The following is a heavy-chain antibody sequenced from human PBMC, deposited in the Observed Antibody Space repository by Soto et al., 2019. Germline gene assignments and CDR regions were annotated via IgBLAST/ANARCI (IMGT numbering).Heavy chain of an antibody. CDR3: RSSTSCYDESCVDV. Sequence: SETLSLTCAVSGYSISSGNYWAWIRQPPGRGLEWIGSLYHIGSTHYNTSLKSRVTISVDTSKNHFSLGLSSVTAADTAIYYCRSSTSCYDESCVDVWGQGTMVTV. CDR2: LYHIGST. D-gene: IGHD2-2*01. V-gene: IGHV4-38-2*01. J-gene: IGHJ6*02. CDR1: GYSISSGNY.